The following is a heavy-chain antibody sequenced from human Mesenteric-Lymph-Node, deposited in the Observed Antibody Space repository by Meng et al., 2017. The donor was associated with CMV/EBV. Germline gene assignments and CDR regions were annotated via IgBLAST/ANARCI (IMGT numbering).Heavy chain of an antibody. CDR3: ATLDWFDP. J-gene: IGHJ5*02. CDR1: GFTFDDYA. CDR2: ISWNSGSI. Sequence: LSLTCAASGFTFDDYAMHWVRQAPGKGLEWVSGISWNSGSIGYADSVKGRFTISRDNAKNSLYLQMNSLRAEDTALYYCATLDWFDPWGQGTLVTVSS. V-gene: IGHV3-9*01.